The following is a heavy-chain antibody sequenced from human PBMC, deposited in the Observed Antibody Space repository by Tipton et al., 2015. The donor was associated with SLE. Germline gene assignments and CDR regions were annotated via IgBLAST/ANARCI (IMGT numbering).Heavy chain of an antibody. CDR1: GYTFTIYG. CDR2: INSDKGNT. V-gene: IGHV1-18*01. Sequence: QLVQSGAEVKKPGASVKVSCKASGYTFTIYGISWVRQAPGQGLEWMGYINSDKGNTKYAQKFQGRVTMTTDTSTTTAYMELKSLRSDDTAVYYCARDRQSGRFLEWSHYYFDSWGQGTLVTVSS. J-gene: IGHJ4*02. CDR3: ARDRQSGRFLEWSHYYFDS. D-gene: IGHD3-3*01.